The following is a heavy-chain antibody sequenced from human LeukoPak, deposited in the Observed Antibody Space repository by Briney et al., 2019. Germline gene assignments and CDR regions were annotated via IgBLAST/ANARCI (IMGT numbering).Heavy chain of an antibody. J-gene: IGHJ6*02. CDR1: GYTFTGYY. D-gene: IGHD1-20*01. CDR3: ARSITGTRTWWYYYGMDV. CDR2: INPNSGGT. Sequence: ASVKVSCKASGYTFTGYYMHWVRQAPGQGLEWMGWINPNSGGTNYAQKFQGRVTMTRDTSISTAYMELSRLRSDDTAVYYCARSITGTRTWWYYYGMDVWGQGTTVTVSS. V-gene: IGHV1-2*02.